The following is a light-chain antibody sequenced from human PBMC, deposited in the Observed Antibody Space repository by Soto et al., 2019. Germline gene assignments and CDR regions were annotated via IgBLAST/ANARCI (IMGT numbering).Light chain of an antibody. V-gene: IGLV2-14*03. CDR2: DVS. Sequence: QSALTQPTSVSAAPGQSIAISCTGANSYVGGYNYVSWYQHHPGKAPKLMVYDVSNRPSGVSNRFSGSKSGNTASLTISGLQAEDEADYYCSSYTSSSAYVFGNGTKVTVL. CDR1: NSYVGGYNY. CDR3: SSYTSSSAYV. J-gene: IGLJ1*01.